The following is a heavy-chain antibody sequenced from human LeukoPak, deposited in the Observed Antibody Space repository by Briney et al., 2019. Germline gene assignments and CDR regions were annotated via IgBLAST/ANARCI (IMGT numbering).Heavy chain of an antibody. CDR3: ARDRWESSSWLFDY. CDR1: GFTFSSYA. J-gene: IGHJ4*02. V-gene: IGHV3-30-3*01. Sequence: GGSLRLSCAASGFTFSSYAMHWVRQAPGKGLEWVAVISYDGSNKYYADSVKGRFTISRDNSKNTLYLQMNSLRAEDTAVYYCARDRWESSSWLFDYWGQGTLVTVSS. CDR2: ISYDGSNK. D-gene: IGHD6-13*01.